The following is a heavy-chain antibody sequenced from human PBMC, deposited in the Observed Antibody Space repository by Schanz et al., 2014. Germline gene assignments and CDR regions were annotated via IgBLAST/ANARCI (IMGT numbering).Heavy chain of an antibody. J-gene: IGHJ4*02. CDR1: GYTFTGHH. CDR3: ARDIFDVPLFYFDY. D-gene: IGHD3-9*01. V-gene: IGHV1-2*02. Sequence: QVRLVLSGSEVKKPGASVKVSCKASGYTFTGHHIHWVRQAPGHGLEWIGWINPNSGGTYYAQNFRDRVTMTRDTSITTAYMELNRLRSDDTAVYYCARDIFDVPLFYFDYWGQGTLVTVSS. CDR2: INPNSGGT.